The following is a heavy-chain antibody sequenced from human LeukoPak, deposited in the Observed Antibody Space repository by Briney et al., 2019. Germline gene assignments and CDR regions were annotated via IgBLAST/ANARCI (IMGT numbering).Heavy chain of an antibody. V-gene: IGHV1-69*05. CDR1: GGTFSSYA. J-gene: IGHJ4*02. D-gene: IGHD5-24*01. CDR2: IIPIFGTA. CDR3: ARDWEMGYFDY. Sequence: ASVKVSCKASGGTFSSYAISWVRQAPGQGLEWMGRIIPIFGTANYAQKFQGRVTITTDESTSTAYMELSSLRSEDTAVYYCARDWEMGYFDYWGQGTLVTVFS.